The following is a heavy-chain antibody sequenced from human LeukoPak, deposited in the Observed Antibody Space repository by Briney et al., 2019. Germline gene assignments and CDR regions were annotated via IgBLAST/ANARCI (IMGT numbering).Heavy chain of an antibody. CDR2: IYPGDSDT. Sequence: GESLKISCKGSGYSFTSYWIGWVRQMPGKGLEWMGIIYPGDSDTRYSPSFQGQVTISADKSISTAYLQWSSLKASDTAMYYCARHLLIRGSFLSDYYYYMDVWGEGTTVTVSS. CDR3: ARHLLIRGSFLSDYYYYMDV. J-gene: IGHJ6*03. CDR1: GYSFTSYW. D-gene: IGHD1-26*01. V-gene: IGHV5-51*01.